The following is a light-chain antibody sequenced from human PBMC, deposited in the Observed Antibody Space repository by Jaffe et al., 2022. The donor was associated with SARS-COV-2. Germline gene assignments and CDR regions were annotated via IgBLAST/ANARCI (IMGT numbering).Light chain of an antibody. J-gene: IGLJ3*02. Sequence: SYVLTQPPSVSVAPGQTAKITCGGNNIGSKSVHWYQQKPGQAPVLVVYDDNDRPSGIPERFSGSNSGNTATLTISRVEAGDEADYYCQVWDSSSDWVFGGGTKLTVL. V-gene: IGLV3-21*02. CDR1: NIGSKS. CDR2: DDN. CDR3: QVWDSSSDWV.